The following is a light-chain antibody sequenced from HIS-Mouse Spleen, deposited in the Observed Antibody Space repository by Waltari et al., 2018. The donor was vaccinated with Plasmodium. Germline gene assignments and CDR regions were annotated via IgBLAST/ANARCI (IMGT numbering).Light chain of an antibody. CDR3: QVWDSSSDHPV. Sequence: SYVLTQPPSVSVAPGQTARITCGGNNIGSKSVHWYQQKPGQAPVLVVYADSDRPSGIPDRISGSNSGNTATLTFSRVEAGDEADYYCQVWDSSSDHPVFGGGTKLTVL. CDR1: NIGSKS. CDR2: ADS. V-gene: IGLV3-21*02. J-gene: IGLJ2*01.